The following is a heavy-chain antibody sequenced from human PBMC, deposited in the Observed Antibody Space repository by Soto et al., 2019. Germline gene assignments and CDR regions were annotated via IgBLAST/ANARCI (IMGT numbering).Heavy chain of an antibody. Sequence: SLRLSCAASGFTFSDYYMSWIRQAPGKGLEWVSYISSSSSYTNYADSVKGRFTISRDNAKNSLYLQMNSLRAEDTAVYYCARDSRITMVRGVIPSPDYWGQGTLVTVSS. CDR2: ISSSSSYT. J-gene: IGHJ4*02. CDR3: ARDSRITMVRGVIPSPDY. D-gene: IGHD3-10*01. CDR1: GFTFSDYY. V-gene: IGHV3-11*05.